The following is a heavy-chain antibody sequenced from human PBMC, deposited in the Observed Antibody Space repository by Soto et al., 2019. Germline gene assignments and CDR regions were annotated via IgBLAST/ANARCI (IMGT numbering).Heavy chain of an antibody. CDR1: GFKFDDYT. CDR3: VLGLNIDYNGGCLYFDC. J-gene: IGHJ4*02. CDR2: ISWSSVNL. Sequence: GGFLRLSCAASGFKFDDYTIQWVRQTPGRGMEWVSSISWSSVNLDYRDSVKGRFTISRDNAKNALYLQMNSLRVEDTALYYFVLGLNIDYNGGCLYFDCWGQGTVVASPQ. D-gene: IGHD3-10*01. V-gene: IGHV3-9*01.